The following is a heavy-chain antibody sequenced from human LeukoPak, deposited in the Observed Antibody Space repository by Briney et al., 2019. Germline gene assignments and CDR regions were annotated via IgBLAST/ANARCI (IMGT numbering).Heavy chain of an antibody. V-gene: IGHV1-2*02. J-gene: IGHJ3*02. CDR2: INPNSGGT. CDR3: AREVRGVNCAFDI. D-gene: IGHD3-10*01. CDR1: GYTFTGYY. Sequence: ASVKVSCKASGYTFTGYYMHWVRQAPGQGLEWMGWINPNSGGTNYAQKFQGRVTMTRDTSISTAYMELSRLRSDDTAVYYCAREVRGVNCAFDIWGQGTMVTVSS.